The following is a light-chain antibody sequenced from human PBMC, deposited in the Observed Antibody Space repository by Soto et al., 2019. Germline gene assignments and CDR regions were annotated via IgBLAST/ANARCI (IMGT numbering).Light chain of an antibody. V-gene: IGKV1-39*01. CDR3: QQSYSIMPLT. CDR2: GAS. CDR1: QSIDTS. Sequence: DIQMTQSPSSLSASVGDRVTITCRASQSIDTSLNWYQQKPGKAPKLLIYGASSLQSGVPLRFSGSGSGTDLTLTISSLQPEDFATYYCQQSYSIMPLTFGGGTKVEIK. J-gene: IGKJ4*01.